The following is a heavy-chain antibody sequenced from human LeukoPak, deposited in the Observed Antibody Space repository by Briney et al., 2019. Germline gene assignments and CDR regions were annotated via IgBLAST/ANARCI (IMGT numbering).Heavy chain of an antibody. CDR2: INHSGST. V-gene: IGHV4-34*01. Sequence: SETLSLTCAVYGGSFSGYYWSWIRQPPGKGLEWVGEINHSGSTNYNPSLKSRVTISVDTSKNQFSLKLSSVTAADTAVYYCARHLRGSDYWGQGTLVTVSS. J-gene: IGHJ4*02. CDR1: GGSFSGYY. CDR3: ARHLRGSDY. D-gene: IGHD3-10*01.